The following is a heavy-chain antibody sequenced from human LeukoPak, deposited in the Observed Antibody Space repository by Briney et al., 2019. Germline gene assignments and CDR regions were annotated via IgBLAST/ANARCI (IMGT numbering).Heavy chain of an antibody. CDR1: GFTFSSYS. Sequence: GGSLRLSCAASGFTFSSYSMNWVRQAPGKGLEWVSSISSSSSYIYYADSVKGRFTISRDNAKNSLYLQMNSLRAEDTAVYYYASTGYSGYDLNYWGQGTLVTVSS. V-gene: IGHV3-21*01. D-gene: IGHD5-12*01. CDR2: ISSSSSYI. CDR3: ASTGYSGYDLNY. J-gene: IGHJ4*02.